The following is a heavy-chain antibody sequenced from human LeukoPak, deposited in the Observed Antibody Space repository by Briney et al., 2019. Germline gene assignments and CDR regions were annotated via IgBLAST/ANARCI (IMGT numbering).Heavy chain of an antibody. CDR2: IKSDGST. CDR3: ARAPSEIGGYYPEYFRH. J-gene: IGHJ1*01. D-gene: IGHD3-22*01. CDR1: GFTFSSYW. V-gene: IGHV3-74*01. Sequence: GGSLRLSCAASGFTFSSYWMHWVRHAPGKGLGWVSRIKSDGSTNYADSVKGRFTISRDNPKNTVSLQMDSLRAEDTGVYYCARAPSEIGGYYPEYFRHWGQGTLVTVSS.